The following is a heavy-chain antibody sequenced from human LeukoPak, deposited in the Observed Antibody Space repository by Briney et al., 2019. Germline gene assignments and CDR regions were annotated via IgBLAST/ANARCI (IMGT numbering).Heavy chain of an antibody. D-gene: IGHD3-22*01. V-gene: IGHV1-69*13. CDR3: ARVGVYYDSSGYYYVEAFDI. CDR1: RGTFSNYA. J-gene: IGHJ3*02. Sequence: SVKVSCKASRGTFSNYAISWVRQAPGQGLEWMGGIIPIFGTANYAQKFQGRVTISADESTSTAFMELSSLRSEDTAVYYCARVGVYYDSSGYYYVEAFDIWGQGTMVTVSS. CDR2: IIPIFGTA.